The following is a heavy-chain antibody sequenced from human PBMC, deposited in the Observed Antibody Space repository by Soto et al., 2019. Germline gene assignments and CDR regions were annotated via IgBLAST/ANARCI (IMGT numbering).Heavy chain of an antibody. D-gene: IGHD6-13*01. V-gene: IGHV3-23*01. CDR3: ARGSSGYISSWYYFDY. J-gene: IGHJ4*02. Sequence: VGSLRLSCAASGFTFTDYALSWVRQAPGKGLEWVATISGIGGSTYLADSVKGRLSISRDNSKNTVSLLMNSLRAEDTAVYFCARGSSGYISSWYYFDYWGRGTLVTVSS. CDR1: GFTFTDYA. CDR2: ISGIGGST.